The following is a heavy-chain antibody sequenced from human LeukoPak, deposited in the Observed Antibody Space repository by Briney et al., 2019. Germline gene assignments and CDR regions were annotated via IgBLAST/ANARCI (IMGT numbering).Heavy chain of an antibody. CDR3: ARAGEVYNSGSYLEY. Sequence: ASVKVSCKASGYTFTSYGISRVRQAPGQGLEWMGWISAYNGNTNYAQKLQGRVTMTTDTSTSTAYMELRSLRSEDTAVYYCARAGEVYNSGSYLEYWGQGTLVTVSS. V-gene: IGHV1-18*01. CDR2: ISAYNGNT. J-gene: IGHJ4*02. CDR1: GYTFTSYG. D-gene: IGHD6-19*01.